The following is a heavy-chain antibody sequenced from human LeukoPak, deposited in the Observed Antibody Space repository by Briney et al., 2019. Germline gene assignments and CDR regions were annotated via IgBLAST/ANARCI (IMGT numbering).Heavy chain of an antibody. J-gene: IGHJ4*02. CDR3: ARDPGSGYEEHFDY. V-gene: IGHV3-48*04. CDR1: GFTFSSYW. CDR2: ISNSGNII. Sequence: GGSLRLSCAASGFTFSSYWMSWVRQAPGKGREGVSYISNSGNIIYYADSLKGRFTISRDNAKNSLYLQMNSLRAEDTAVYYCARDPGSGYEEHFDYWGQGTLVTVSS. D-gene: IGHD5-12*01.